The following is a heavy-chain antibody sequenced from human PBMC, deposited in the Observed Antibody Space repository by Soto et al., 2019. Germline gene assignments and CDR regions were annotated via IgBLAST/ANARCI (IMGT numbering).Heavy chain of an antibody. J-gene: IGHJ2*01. CDR1: GFTFNTYW. CDR2: INPDGRVT. Sequence: EVQLVECGGGLVQPGGSLTLSCAASGFTFNTYWVHWVRQAPGKGVVWVSRINPDGRVTNYADSVKGRFTISRDNAQNTLYLQMNSLTPDDTAVYYCARVGQGAWYFDLWGRGTLVTVSS. V-gene: IGHV3-74*01. D-gene: IGHD1-26*01. CDR3: ARVGQGAWYFDL.